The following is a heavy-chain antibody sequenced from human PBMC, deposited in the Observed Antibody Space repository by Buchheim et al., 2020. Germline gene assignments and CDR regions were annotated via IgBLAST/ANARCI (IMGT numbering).Heavy chain of an antibody. CDR3: ARQGQWLVYGMDV. V-gene: IGHV4-59*08. Sequence: QVQLQESGPGLVKPSETLSLTCTVSGGSIRSYYWSWIRQPPGKGLEWIGYIYYSGSTNYNPSLKSRVTISVDTSKNQFSLKLSSVTAADTAVYYCARQGQWLVYGMDVWGQGTT. CDR1: GGSIRSYY. J-gene: IGHJ6*02. D-gene: IGHD6-19*01. CDR2: IYYSGST.